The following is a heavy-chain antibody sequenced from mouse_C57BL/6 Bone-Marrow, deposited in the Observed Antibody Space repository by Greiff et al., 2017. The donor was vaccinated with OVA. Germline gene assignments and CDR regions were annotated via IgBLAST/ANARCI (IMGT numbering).Heavy chain of an antibody. CDR1: GFTFSDYG. Sequence: EVQGVESGGGLVKPGGSLKLSCAASGFTFSDYGMHWVRQAPEKGLEWVAYISSGSSTIYYADTVKGRFTISRDNAKNTLFLQMTSLRSEDTAMYYGARGTGVGGLEYYAMDYWGQGTSVTVSS. CDR3: ARGTGVGGLEYYAMDY. CDR2: ISSGSSTI. V-gene: IGHV5-17*01. J-gene: IGHJ4*01. D-gene: IGHD1-1*01.